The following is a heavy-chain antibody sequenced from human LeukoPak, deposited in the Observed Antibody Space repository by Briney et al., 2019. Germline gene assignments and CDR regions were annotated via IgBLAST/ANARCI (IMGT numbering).Heavy chain of an antibody. CDR1: EYTFSTYW. CDR3: ARQRYYDSSGQFDP. Sequence: GESLKISSKSSEYTFSTYWIGWVRQMPGKGLEWMGIIYPDDSDTRYSPSFQGQVTISADKSISTAYLQWSSLKASDTAMYYCARQRYYDSSGQFDPWGQGTLVTVSS. D-gene: IGHD3-22*01. V-gene: IGHV5-51*01. J-gene: IGHJ5*02. CDR2: IYPDDSDT.